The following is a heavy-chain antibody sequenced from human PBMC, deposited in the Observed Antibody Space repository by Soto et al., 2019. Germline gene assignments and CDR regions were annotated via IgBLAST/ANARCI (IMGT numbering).Heavy chain of an antibody. Sequence: LRLSCEASGFNFGKSGMYWVRQAPGKGLEWISYTSSTSHPKYYADAVKGRFTISRDNAKNSLYLQMDSLRDDDTAVYYCARDRTAMDVFDSWGQGTQVTVSS. D-gene: IGHD5-18*01. CDR2: TSSTSHPK. J-gene: IGHJ4*01. CDR3: ARDRTAMDVFDS. CDR1: GFNFGKSG. V-gene: IGHV3-48*02.